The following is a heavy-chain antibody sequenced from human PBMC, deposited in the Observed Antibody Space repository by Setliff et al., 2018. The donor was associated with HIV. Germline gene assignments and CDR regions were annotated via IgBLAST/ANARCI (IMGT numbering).Heavy chain of an antibody. CDR1: GFSFSNAW. CDR2: INDDGKKK. Sequence: PGGSLRLSCAASGFSFSNAWMSWVRQAPGKGLEWVANINDDGKKKYYVGSVWGRFTISRDNAKNSLYLQMNSLRAEDTALYYCARDFSGGHYHDYWGQGTLVTVSS. D-gene: IGHD2-15*01. J-gene: IGHJ4*02. CDR3: ARDFSGGHYHDY. V-gene: IGHV3-7*01.